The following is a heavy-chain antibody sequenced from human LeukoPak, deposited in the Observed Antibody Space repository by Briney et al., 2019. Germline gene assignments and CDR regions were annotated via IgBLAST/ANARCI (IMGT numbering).Heavy chain of an antibody. Sequence: QSGGSLRLSCAASGFTFDDYAMHWVRQAPGKGLXXVSGISWNSGSIGYADSVKGRFTISRDNAKNSLYLQMNSLRAEDMALYYCAKDIGYGAFDIWGQGTMVTVSS. V-gene: IGHV3-9*03. D-gene: IGHD5-18*01. CDR3: AKDIGYGAFDI. CDR1: GFTFDDYA. J-gene: IGHJ3*02. CDR2: ISWNSGSI.